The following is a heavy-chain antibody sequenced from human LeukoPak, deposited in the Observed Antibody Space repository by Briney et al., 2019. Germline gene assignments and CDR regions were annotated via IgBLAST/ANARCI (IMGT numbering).Heavy chain of an antibody. D-gene: IGHD2-21*01. CDR2: IYYSGST. CDR3: ASGFEVDYFDY. CDR1: GGSISSYY. Sequence: SETLSLTCTVSGGSISSYYWSWIRQPPGKGLEWIGYIYYSGSTNYNPSLKSRVTISVDTSKNQFSLKLSSVTAADTAVYYCASGFEVDYFDYWGQGTLVTVSS. V-gene: IGHV4-59*01. J-gene: IGHJ4*02.